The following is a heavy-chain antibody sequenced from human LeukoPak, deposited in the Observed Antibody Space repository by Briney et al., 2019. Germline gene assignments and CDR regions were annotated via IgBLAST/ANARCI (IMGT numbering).Heavy chain of an antibody. CDR1: GFSVRSVY. V-gene: IGHV3-53*01. CDR3: ARDGTGYSYGYTGDYEDGMDV. D-gene: IGHD5-18*01. J-gene: IGHJ6*02. Sequence: GGSLRLSCAASGFSVRSVYMTWVRQAPGKGLEWVSVIYSGDTAYYADSVKGRFTISRDNSKNTLYLQMNSLRAEDTAVYYCARDGTGYSYGYTGDYEDGMDVWGQGTMVTVPS. CDR2: IYSGDTA.